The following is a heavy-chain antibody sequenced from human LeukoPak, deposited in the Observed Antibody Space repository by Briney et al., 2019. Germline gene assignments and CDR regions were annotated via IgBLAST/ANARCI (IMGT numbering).Heavy chain of an antibody. CDR3: AKEISYDYWSDPVFDY. CDR2: ISGSGGST. J-gene: IGHJ4*02. D-gene: IGHD3-3*01. V-gene: IGHV3-23*01. Sequence: GGSLRLSCAASGFTFSSYAMSWVRQAPGKGLEWVSAISGSGGSTYYADSVKGRFTISRDNSKNTPYLQMNSLRAEDTAVYYCAKEISYDYWSDPVFDYRGQGTLVTVSS. CDR1: GFTFSSYA.